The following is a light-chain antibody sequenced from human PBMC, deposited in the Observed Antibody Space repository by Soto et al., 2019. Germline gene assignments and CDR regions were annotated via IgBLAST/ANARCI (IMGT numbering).Light chain of an antibody. J-gene: IGLJ1*01. Sequence: QSALTQPASVSGSPGQSITISCTGTSSDVGGYNYVSWYQHHPGKAPKLIICDVSNRPSGVSIRFSGSKSDNTASLTISGLQPEDEADYHCSSYTTSNTRQIVFGTGTKLTVL. CDR2: DVS. V-gene: IGLV2-14*03. CDR3: SSYTTSNTRQIV. CDR1: SSDVGGYNY.